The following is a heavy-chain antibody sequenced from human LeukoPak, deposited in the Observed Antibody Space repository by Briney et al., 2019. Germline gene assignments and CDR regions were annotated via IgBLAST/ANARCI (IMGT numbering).Heavy chain of an antibody. V-gene: IGHV4-34*01. D-gene: IGHD3-10*01. CDR3: ARGGIRITMVRGAYHLDY. CDR2: INHSGST. CDR1: GGSFSGYY. Sequence: SETLSLTCAVYGGSFSGYYWSWIRQPPGKGLEWIGEINHSGSTNYNPSLKSRATISVDTSKNQFSLKLSSVTAADTAVYYCARGGIRITMVRGAYHLDYWGQGTLVTVSS. J-gene: IGHJ4*02.